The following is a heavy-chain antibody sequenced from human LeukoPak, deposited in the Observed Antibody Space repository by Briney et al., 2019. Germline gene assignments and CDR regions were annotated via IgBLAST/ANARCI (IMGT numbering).Heavy chain of an antibody. D-gene: IGHD3-22*01. Sequence: GESLKISCQGSGYDFTSYWIGWVRQLSGKGPEWMGILYPGDSDTRYSPSFQGQVTISADKSISTAYLQWSSLKASDTAMYYCASCSGFSSGYRVDYWGQGTLVTVSS. CDR3: ASCSGFSSGYRVDY. CDR2: LYPGDSDT. V-gene: IGHV5-51*01. J-gene: IGHJ4*02. CDR1: GYDFTSYW.